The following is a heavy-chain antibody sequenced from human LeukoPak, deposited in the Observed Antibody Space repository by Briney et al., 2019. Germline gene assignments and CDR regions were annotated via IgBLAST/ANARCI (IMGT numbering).Heavy chain of an antibody. CDR3: ARASVRYGIIDY. J-gene: IGHJ4*02. CDR1: GFTFSSYE. CDR2: ISSSGSTI. V-gene: IGHV3-48*03. D-gene: IGHD5-18*01. Sequence: GGSLRLSCAASGFTFSSYEMNWVRQAPGKGLEWVSYISSSGSTIYYADSVKARFTISIDNAKNSLYLQMNSLRAEDTAVYYCARASVRYGIIDYWGQGTLVTVSS.